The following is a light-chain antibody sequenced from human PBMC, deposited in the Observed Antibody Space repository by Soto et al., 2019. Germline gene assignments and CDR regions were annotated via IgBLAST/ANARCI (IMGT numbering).Light chain of an antibody. V-gene: IGLV2-14*01. CDR3: GSYTTTSYV. CDR1: SSDLGNYDY. Sequence: QSVLTQPASVSGSPGQPITISCTGASSDLGNYDYVSWYQQHPGKAPKLIIYEVTNRPSGVSSRFSGSKSGNTASLTISGLQADDEADYYCGSYTTTSYVFGSGTKVTVL. J-gene: IGLJ1*01. CDR2: EVT.